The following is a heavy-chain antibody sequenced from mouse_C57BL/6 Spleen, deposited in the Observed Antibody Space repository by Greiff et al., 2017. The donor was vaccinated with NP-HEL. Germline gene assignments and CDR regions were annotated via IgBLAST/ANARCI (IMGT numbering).Heavy chain of an antibody. CDR3: AREESILRF. D-gene: IGHD1-1*01. CDR2: IYPGDGDT. CDR1: GYAFSSSW. V-gene: IGHV1-82*01. J-gene: IGHJ3*01. Sequence: VQLQQSGPELVKPGASVKISCKASGYAFSSSWMNWVKQRPGKGLEWIGRIYPGDGDTNYNGKFKGKATLTADKSSSTAYMQLSSLTSEDSAVYFCAREESILRFWGQGTLVTVSA.